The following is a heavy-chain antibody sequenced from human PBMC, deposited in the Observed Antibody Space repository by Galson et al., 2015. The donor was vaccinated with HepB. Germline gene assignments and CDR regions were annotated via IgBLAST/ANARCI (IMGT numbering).Heavy chain of an antibody. CDR1: GYTFTSYG. J-gene: IGHJ4*02. Sequence: QSGAEVKKPGASVKVSCKASGYTFTSYGISWVRQAPGQGLEWMGWISAYNGNTNYAQKLQGRVTMTTDTSTSTTYMELRSLRSDDTAVYYCARDGGDVWFVGVGSFDYWGQGTLVTVSS. D-gene: IGHD3-10*01. CDR3: ARDGGDVWFVGVGSFDY. V-gene: IGHV1-18*04. CDR2: ISAYNGNT.